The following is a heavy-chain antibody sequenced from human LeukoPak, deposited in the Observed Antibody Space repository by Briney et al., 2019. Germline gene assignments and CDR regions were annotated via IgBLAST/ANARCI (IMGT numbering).Heavy chain of an antibody. D-gene: IGHD3-3*01. Sequence: GSLRLSCAASRFTFSSYAMSWIRQAPGKGLESVSAIIGSGGSTYYADSVKGRFTIARANSKNTLYLQMTSLRAEYTAVYYCAKGLDFWSGYYLSDYWGQGTLVTVSS. CDR2: IIGSGGST. CDR3: AKGLDFWSGYYLSDY. CDR1: RFTFSSYA. V-gene: IGHV3-23*01. J-gene: IGHJ4*02.